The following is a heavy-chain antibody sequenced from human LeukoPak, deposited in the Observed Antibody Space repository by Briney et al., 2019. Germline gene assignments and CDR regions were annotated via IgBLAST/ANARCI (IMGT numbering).Heavy chain of an antibody. CDR3: GEVGSGNKFDY. Sequence: PGGSLRLSCAASGFTVSSNYMSWVRQAPGKGREWVSVIYSGGSTYYADSVKGRFTISRDNSKNTLYLQMNSLRAEDTAVYYCGEVGSGNKFDYWGQGTLVTVSS. V-gene: IGHV3-66*01. D-gene: IGHD1-26*01. J-gene: IGHJ4*02. CDR1: GFTVSSNY. CDR2: IYSGGST.